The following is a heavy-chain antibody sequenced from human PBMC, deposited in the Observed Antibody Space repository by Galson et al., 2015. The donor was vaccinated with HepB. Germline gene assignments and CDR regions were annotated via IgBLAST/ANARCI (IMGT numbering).Heavy chain of an antibody. J-gene: IGHJ5*01. D-gene: IGHD1/OR15-1a*01. CDR3: ARVALEDDITRRTRFDS. CDR2: INAGNGNT. V-gene: IGHV1-3*01. CDR1: GYTFPRKA. Sequence: SVKVSCKASGYTFPRKAIHWLRLAPGQRLEWMGWINAGNGNTKFSEDFQGRVTIARDTSTSTAYMELNRLRSDDTAVYFCARVALEDDITRRTRFDSWGQGTLVTVS.